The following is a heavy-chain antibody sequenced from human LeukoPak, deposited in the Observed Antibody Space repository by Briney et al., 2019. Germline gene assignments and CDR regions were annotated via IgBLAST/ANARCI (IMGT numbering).Heavy chain of an antibody. J-gene: IGHJ4*02. D-gene: IGHD5-24*01. CDR3: ARMPGYNYQIDY. CDR1: GVSISTYY. CDR2: IYYSGST. V-gene: IGHV4-59*01. Sequence: KPSETLSLTCTVSGVSISTYYWSWIRQPPGKGLEWIGYIYYSGSTYYNPSLKSRVTISVDTSKKQFSLKLSSVTAADTAVYYCARMPGYNYQIDYWGQGTLVTVSS.